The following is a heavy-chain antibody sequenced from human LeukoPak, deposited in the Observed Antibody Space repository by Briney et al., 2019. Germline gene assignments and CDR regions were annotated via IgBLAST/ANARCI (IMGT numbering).Heavy chain of an antibody. V-gene: IGHV3-23*01. D-gene: IGHD7-27*01. CDR3: AKDGGLWVSAHWGDS. J-gene: IGHJ4*02. CDR1: GFTFSSYT. CDR2: ITTSDGNT. Sequence: GGSLRLSCAASGFTFSSYTMSWVRQAPGKGLEWVSTITTSDGNTYYADSVKGRFTVSRDNSRNTLYLQMNSLRAEDTAVYYCAKDGGLWVSAHWGDSWGRGTLVTVSS.